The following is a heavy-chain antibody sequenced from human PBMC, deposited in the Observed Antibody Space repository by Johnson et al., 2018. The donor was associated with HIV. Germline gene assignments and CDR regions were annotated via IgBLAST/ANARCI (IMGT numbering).Heavy chain of an antibody. J-gene: IGHJ3*02. CDR2: IRSDGSSK. CDR3: AKSPQASIVRESGPYGAFDI. CDR1: AFTFSDYG. D-gene: IGHD3-10*01. V-gene: IGHV3-30*02. Sequence: QVQLVESGGGVVQPGGSLRLSCAASAFTFSDYGMHWVRQAPGKGLEWVAFIRSDGSSKYYADSVKGRLTISRDNSKNTLYLQMNSLRAEDTALYYCAKSPQASIVRESGPYGAFDIWGQGTMVTVSS.